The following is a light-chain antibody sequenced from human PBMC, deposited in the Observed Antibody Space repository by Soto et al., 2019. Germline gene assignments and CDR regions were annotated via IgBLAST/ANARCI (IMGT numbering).Light chain of an antibody. CDR3: QQYGSSPEYT. V-gene: IGKV3-20*01. Sequence: EIVLTQSPGTLSLSPGERATLSCRASQSVSSSYLAWYQQKPGQAPRLLIYGASSRATGIPDRFSGSGSGTDFTLTISRLEPDDFAVYYCQQYGSSPEYTFGQGTKREIK. J-gene: IGKJ2*01. CDR1: QSVSSSY. CDR2: GAS.